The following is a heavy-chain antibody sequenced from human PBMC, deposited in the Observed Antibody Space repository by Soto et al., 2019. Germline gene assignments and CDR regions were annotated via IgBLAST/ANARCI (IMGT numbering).Heavy chain of an antibody. V-gene: IGHV3-21*01. CDR2: ISSSGSYI. CDR3: ARDVGDAYNPTLVD. J-gene: IGHJ4*02. Sequence: GGSLRLSCAASGFTFRSYSMHWVRQAPGKGLEWVSTISSSGSYIYQPDSLKGRFTISRDNAKNTVTLQVSSLGLEDTAVYYCARDVGDAYNPTLVDWGLGTQVTVSS. D-gene: IGHD1-1*01. CDR1: GFTFRSYS.